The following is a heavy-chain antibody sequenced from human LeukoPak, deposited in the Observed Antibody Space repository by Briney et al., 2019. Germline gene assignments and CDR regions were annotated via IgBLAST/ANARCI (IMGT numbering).Heavy chain of an antibody. J-gene: IGHJ4*02. CDR3: AKGGPQYGWFGELLACDY. D-gene: IGHD3-10*01. CDR2: ISYDGSNK. CDR1: GFTFSSYG. Sequence: PGGSLRLSCAASGFTFSSYGMHWVRQAPGKGLEWVAVISYDGSNKYYADSVKGRFTISRDNSKNTLYLQMNSLRAEDTAVYYCAKGGPQYGWFGELLACDYWGQGTLVTVSS. V-gene: IGHV3-30*18.